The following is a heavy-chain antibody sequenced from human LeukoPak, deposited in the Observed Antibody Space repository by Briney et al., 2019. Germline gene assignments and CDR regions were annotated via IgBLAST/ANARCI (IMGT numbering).Heavy chain of an antibody. J-gene: IGHJ6*03. D-gene: IGHD3-3*01. CDR3: ARLEWYYYMDV. Sequence: SETLSLTCTVSGGSISSYYWGWIRQPPGKGLEWIGSIYYSGSTYYNPPLKSRVTISVDTSKNQFSLKLSSVTAADTAVYYCARLEWYYYMDVWGKGTTVTVSS. CDR2: IYYSGST. CDR1: GGSISSYY. V-gene: IGHV4-39*01.